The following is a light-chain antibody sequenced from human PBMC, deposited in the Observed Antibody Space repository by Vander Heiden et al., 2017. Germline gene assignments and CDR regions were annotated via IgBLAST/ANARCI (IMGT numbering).Light chain of an antibody. CDR3: SSYTGTKNLV. Sequence: QSALTQPPSPSASPGQSVPIPCTGTGSDVGGYNYVAWYQQHPGKDPKILIYEVSKRPSGVPDRFSGSKSDNTASLTVSGLQAEDEAHYYCSSYTGTKNLVFGGGTKLTVL. CDR2: EVS. CDR1: GSDVGGYNY. J-gene: IGLJ3*02. V-gene: IGLV2-8*01.